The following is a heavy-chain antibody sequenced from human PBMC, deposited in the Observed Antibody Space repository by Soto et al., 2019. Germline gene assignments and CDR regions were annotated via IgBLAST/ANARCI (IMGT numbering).Heavy chain of an antibody. V-gene: IGHV3-21*01. D-gene: IGHD1-26*01. J-gene: IGHJ3*02. CDR1: GFTFSSYS. Sequence: GGSLRLSCAASGFTFSSYSMNWVRQAPGKGLEWVSSISSSSSYIYYADSVKGRFTISRDNAKNSLYLQMNSLRAEDTAVYYCARDPLTDLGEIGERVGATSDAFDIWGQGTMVTVSS. CDR3: ARDPLTDLGEIGERVGATSDAFDI. CDR2: ISSSSSYI.